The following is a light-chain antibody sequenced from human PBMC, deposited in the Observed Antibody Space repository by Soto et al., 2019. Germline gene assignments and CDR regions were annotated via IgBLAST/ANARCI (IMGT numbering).Light chain of an antibody. Sequence: DIQMSQSLSTLSATVGDRVTISCRASQSISSYLAWYQQKPGKAPKFLIYQASSLESGVPSRFSGSGSGTEFTLTISSLQPDDFATYYCQQYYTYRTFGQGTKVDIK. V-gene: IGKV1-5*03. CDR2: QAS. J-gene: IGKJ1*01. CDR1: QSISSY. CDR3: QQYYTYRT.